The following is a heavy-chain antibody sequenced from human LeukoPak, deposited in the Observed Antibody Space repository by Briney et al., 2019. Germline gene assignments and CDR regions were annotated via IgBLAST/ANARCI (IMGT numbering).Heavy chain of an antibody. CDR2: IYYNGII. Sequence: SETLSLTCIVSGDSITNHYWSLIRRPPGKGLEWIGYIYYNGIINYNPSLKSRVTISVDTSRNQFSMKLNSVTAADTAVYYCARHHCSSTSCYREGYAFDIWGQGTMVTVSS. CDR1: GDSITNHY. J-gene: IGHJ3*02. CDR3: ARHHCSSTSCYREGYAFDI. V-gene: IGHV4-59*08. D-gene: IGHD2-2*02.